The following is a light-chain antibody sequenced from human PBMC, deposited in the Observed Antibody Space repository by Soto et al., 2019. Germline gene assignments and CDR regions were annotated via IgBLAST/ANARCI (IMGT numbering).Light chain of an antibody. Sequence: DIQMTQSPSTLSASIGDTVTITCRTSQSVDTWLAWYQHKAGKAPKLLVYRASSLATGVPSRFSGSGSGTAFTLAITRLRPDDFATYYCQHYNDYSRVFGQGTQVEIK. V-gene: IGKV1-5*03. CDR1: QSVDTW. CDR3: QHYNDYSRV. J-gene: IGKJ1*01. CDR2: RAS.